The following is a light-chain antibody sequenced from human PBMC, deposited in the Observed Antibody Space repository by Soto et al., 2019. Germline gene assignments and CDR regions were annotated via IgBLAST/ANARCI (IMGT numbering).Light chain of an antibody. J-gene: IGKJ1*01. V-gene: IGKV3-15*01. CDR3: QQYNIWPPWT. Sequence: EIVMTQSPATLSVSPGERATLSCRASQSVSSNLAWYQQRPGQGPRLLIYDASTRASGIPARFSGSGSGTEFTLTISSLQSEDFAVYYCQQYNIWPPWTFGQGTKEEIK. CDR2: DAS. CDR1: QSVSSN.